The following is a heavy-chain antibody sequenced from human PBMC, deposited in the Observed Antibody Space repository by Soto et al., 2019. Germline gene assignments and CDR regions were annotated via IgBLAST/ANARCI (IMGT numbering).Heavy chain of an antibody. Sequence: ESVGGVVQPGRSLKLSCAASGFTFSNYAIHWVRQAPGKGLEWVAVIASDGKDKRYADSVKGRFTISRDNSKNTVYLQMNSPRGEDTAVYYCAKDGAIAAADYFFDYWGQGSLVTVSS. V-gene: IGHV3-30*18. CDR3: AKDGAIAAADYFFDY. J-gene: IGHJ4*02. CDR1: GFTFSNYA. D-gene: IGHD6-13*01. CDR2: IASDGKDK.